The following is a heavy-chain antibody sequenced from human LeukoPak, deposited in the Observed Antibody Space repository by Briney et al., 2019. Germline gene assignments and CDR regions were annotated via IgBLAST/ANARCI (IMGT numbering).Heavy chain of an antibody. CDR3: ARGTTLVNYDILTGYLDDAFDI. V-gene: IGHV4-34*01. D-gene: IGHD3-9*01. J-gene: IGHJ3*02. CDR1: GGSFSGYY. Sequence: ETLSLTCAVYGGSFSGYYWSWIRQPPGKGLEWIGEIYHSGSTNYNPSLKSRVTISVDTSKNQFSLKLSSVTAADTAVYYCARGTTLVNYDILTGYLDDAFDIWGQGTMVTVSS. CDR2: IYHSGST.